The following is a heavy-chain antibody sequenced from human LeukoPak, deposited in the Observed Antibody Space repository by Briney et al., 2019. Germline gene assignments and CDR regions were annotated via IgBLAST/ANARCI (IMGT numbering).Heavy chain of an antibody. CDR3: ARESLYYYDSSGYSLFDY. CDR1: GGSISSGSYY. CDR2: IYTSGST. D-gene: IGHD3-22*01. V-gene: IGHV4-61*02. J-gene: IGHJ4*02. Sequence: PSETLSLTCTVSGGSISSGSYYWSWIRQPAGKGLEWIGRIYTSGSTNYNPSLKSRVTISVDTSKNQFSLKLSSVTAADTAVYYCARESLYYYDSSGYSLFDYWGQGTLVTVSS.